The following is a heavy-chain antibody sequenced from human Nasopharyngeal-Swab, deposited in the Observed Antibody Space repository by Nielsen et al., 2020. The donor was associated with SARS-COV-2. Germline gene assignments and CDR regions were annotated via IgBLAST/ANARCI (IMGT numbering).Heavy chain of an antibody. J-gene: IGHJ3*02. V-gene: IGHV1-69*10. CDR2: IIPILGIA. CDR3: AREMGTYYHDSSGHYAFDI. Sequence: SVKVSCNASGGTFSSCAISWVRQAPRQGLEWMGGIIPILGIANYAQKFQARVTITADKSTSTAYMELSSLRSEDTAVYYCAREMGTYYHDSSGHYAFDIWGQGTMVTVSS. CDR1: GGTFSSCA. D-gene: IGHD3-22*01.